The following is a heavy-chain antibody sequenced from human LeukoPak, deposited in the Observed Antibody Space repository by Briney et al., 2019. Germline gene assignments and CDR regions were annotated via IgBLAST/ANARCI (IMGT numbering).Heavy chain of an antibody. D-gene: IGHD1-26*01. CDR1: GGSFSGYY. CDR3: ARVPKWELIDY. V-gene: IGHV4-34*01. Sequence: SETLSLTCAVYGGSFSGYYWSWIRQPPGKGLEWIGEITHSGSTNYNPSLKSRVTISVDTSKNQFSLKLSSVTAADTAVYYCARVPKWELIDYWGQGTLVTVSS. J-gene: IGHJ4*02. CDR2: ITHSGST.